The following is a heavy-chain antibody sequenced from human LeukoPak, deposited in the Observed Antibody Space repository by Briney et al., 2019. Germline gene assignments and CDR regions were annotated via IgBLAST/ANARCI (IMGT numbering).Heavy chain of an antibody. V-gene: IGHV4-30-2*01. Sequence: SETLSLTCAVSGGSISSGGYSWSWIRQPPGKGLEWIGYIYHSGSTYYNPSLKSRVTISVDRSKNQFSLKLSSVTAADTAVYYCARLRRDSSGYPLHCYYYYMDVWGKGTTVTVSS. CDR3: ARLRRDSSGYPLHCYYYYMDV. J-gene: IGHJ6*03. CDR1: GGSISSGGYS. CDR2: IYHSGST. D-gene: IGHD3-22*01.